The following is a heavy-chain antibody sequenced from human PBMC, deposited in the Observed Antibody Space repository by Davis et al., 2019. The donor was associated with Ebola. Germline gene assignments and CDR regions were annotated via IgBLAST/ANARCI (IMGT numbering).Heavy chain of an antibody. Sequence: GESLKISCKGSGNSFSSHWIGWVRQMPGKGLEWMGIIYTGDSDTRYSPSFLGQVIISADKSISTAYLQWSSLKASDTAMYYCARHPDYGDYSGLGTFDIWGQGTMVTVSS. CDR3: ARHPDYGDYSGLGTFDI. CDR1: GNSFSSHW. CDR2: IYTGDSDT. D-gene: IGHD4-17*01. V-gene: IGHV5-51*01. J-gene: IGHJ3*02.